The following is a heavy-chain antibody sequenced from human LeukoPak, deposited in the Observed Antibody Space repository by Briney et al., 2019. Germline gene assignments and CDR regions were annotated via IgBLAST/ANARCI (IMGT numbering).Heavy chain of an antibody. J-gene: IGHJ4*02. Sequence: GESLKISCKGSGYSFTSYWIGWVRQMPGKGLEWMGIINPGHSDTRYSPSFQDHVTISADESISTAYLQWSSLEASDTAIYYCARQGSSWYSIDYWGQGTLVTVSS. CDR1: GYSFTSYW. CDR2: INPGHSDT. D-gene: IGHD6-13*01. CDR3: ARQGSSWYSIDY. V-gene: IGHV5-51*01.